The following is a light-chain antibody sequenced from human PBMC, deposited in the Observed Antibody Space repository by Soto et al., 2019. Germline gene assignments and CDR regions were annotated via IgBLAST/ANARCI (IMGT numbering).Light chain of an antibody. Sequence: ESVLTQSPGTLSLSPGERATLSCRASQRVTSNFVAWYRQKPGQAPRLLIYGASGRATGIPNRFSGSGSGTDFTLTISRLEPEDFALYYCQQYGSSPLTFGGGTKVDIK. J-gene: IGKJ4*01. CDR3: QQYGSSPLT. CDR1: QRVTSNF. V-gene: IGKV3-20*01. CDR2: GAS.